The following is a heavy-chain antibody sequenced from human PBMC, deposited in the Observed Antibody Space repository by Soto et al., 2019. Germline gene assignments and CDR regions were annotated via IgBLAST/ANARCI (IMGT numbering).Heavy chain of an antibody. CDR3: ARDSPNSIVVVTY. Sequence: GGSLRLSCAASGFTVSSNYMSWVRQAPGKGLEWVSVIYSGGSTYYADSVKGRFTISRDNSKNTLYLQMNSLRAEDTAVYYCARDSPNSIVVVTYWGQGTMVTV. CDR2: IYSGGST. J-gene: IGHJ4*02. D-gene: IGHD2-2*01. CDR1: GFTVSSNY. V-gene: IGHV3-53*01.